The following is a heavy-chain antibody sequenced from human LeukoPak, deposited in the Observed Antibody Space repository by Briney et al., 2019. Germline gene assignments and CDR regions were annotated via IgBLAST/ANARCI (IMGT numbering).Heavy chain of an antibody. V-gene: IGHV4-34*01. CDR3: ARMTTGHDF. Sequence: SETLSLTCAVSGTSFSSYYWSWIRQPPGKGLEWIGEVNHSGYTNDNPPLKSRVTISVDTSKNQFSLRLRSVTAADTAVYFCARMTTGHDFWGQGTLVTVSS. CDR2: VNHSGYT. J-gene: IGHJ4*02. D-gene: IGHD4-17*01. CDR1: GTSFSSYY.